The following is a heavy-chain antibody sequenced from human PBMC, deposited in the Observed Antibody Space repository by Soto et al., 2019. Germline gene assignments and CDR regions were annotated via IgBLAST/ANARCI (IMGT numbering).Heavy chain of an antibody. J-gene: IGHJ4*02. CDR3: ARLVRGYRGYDKNYFDF. Sequence: SVTVYCKASGGTFSSYAVSWMRQAPGQGLEWMGGIIPIFATTNYAQNFQGRVTITADVSTGAAYMELSSLRSEDTAMYFCARLVRGYRGYDKNYFDFWGQGTLVTVSS. CDR2: IIPIFATT. CDR1: GGTFSSYA. D-gene: IGHD5-12*01. V-gene: IGHV1-69*01.